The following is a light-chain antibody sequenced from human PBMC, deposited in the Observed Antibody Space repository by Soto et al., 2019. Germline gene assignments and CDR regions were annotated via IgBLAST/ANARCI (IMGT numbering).Light chain of an antibody. CDR1: QGIRNF. J-gene: IGKJ3*01. Sequence: DIQMTQSPTSLSASVGDRVTITCRASQGIRNFVAWYQQKPGKAPRLLIYAASTLQSGVPSRFSGSGSWTDFTLTINSLQPEDVETYSCQKYSSVPVFGPGTKVEIK. V-gene: IGKV1-27*01. CDR2: AAS. CDR3: QKYSSVPV.